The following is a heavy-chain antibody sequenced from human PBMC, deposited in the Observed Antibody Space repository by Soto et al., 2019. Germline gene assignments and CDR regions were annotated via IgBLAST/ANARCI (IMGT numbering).Heavy chain of an antibody. J-gene: IGHJ4*02. CDR1: GGSFSGYY. Sequence: ASETLSLTCAVYGGSFSGYYWSWIRQPPGKGLEWIGEINHSGSTSYNPSLKSRVTISVDTSKNQFPLKLSSVTAADTAVYYCARGRSRSYGGNFDYWGQGTLVTVSS. CDR2: INHSGST. CDR3: ARGRSRSYGGNFDY. V-gene: IGHV4-34*01. D-gene: IGHD4-17*01.